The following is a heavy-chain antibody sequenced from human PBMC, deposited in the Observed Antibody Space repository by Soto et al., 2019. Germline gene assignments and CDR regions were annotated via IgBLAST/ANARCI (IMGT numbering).Heavy chain of an antibody. J-gene: IGHJ4*02. CDR1: GGSISTYY. Sequence: SETLSLTCTVSGGSISTYYWSWIRQPPGKGLEWIGYVYYSGNTNHNPPLKSRLTISVDTSKNQFSLKLSSVTAADTAVYYCARVGSGSFDYWGQGTLVTVSS. CDR2: VYYSGNT. V-gene: IGHV4-59*01. D-gene: IGHD3-22*01. CDR3: ARVGSGSFDY.